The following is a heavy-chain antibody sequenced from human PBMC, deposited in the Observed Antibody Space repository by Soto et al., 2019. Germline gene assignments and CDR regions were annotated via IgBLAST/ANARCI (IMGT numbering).Heavy chain of an antibody. CDR1: GFTFSSYA. V-gene: IGHV3-30-3*01. D-gene: IGHD3-3*01. CDR3: ARDYVLRFVEWVSAYYYYGMDV. CDR2: ISYDGSNK. Sequence: QVQLVESGGGVVQPGRSLRLSCAASGFTFSSYAMHWVRQAPGKGLDWVAVISYDGSNKYYADSVKGRLTISRDNSNNTLYLQLNSLRAEDTAVYYCARDYVLRFVEWVSAYYYYGMDVWGQGTTVTVSS. J-gene: IGHJ6*02.